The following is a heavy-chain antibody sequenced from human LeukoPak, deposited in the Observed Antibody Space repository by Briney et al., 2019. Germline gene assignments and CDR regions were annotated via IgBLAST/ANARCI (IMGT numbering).Heavy chain of an antibody. CDR1: GGSISSYY. V-gene: IGHV4-59*01. Sequence: SETLSLTCTVSGGSISSYYWSWIRQPPGKGLEWIGYIYYSGSTNYNPSLKSRVTISVDTSKNQFSLKLSSVTAADTAVYYCARDIQTLTFGGVIARIFDYWGQGTLVTVSS. CDR3: ARDIQTLTFGGVIARIFDY. CDR2: IYYSGST. J-gene: IGHJ4*02. D-gene: IGHD3-16*02.